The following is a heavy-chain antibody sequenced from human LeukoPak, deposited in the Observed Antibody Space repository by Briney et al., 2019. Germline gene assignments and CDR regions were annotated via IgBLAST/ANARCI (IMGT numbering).Heavy chain of an antibody. CDR2: INPNSGGT. V-gene: IGHV1-2*06. CDR3: ARDHLDYEFWSGYYGNWFDP. D-gene: IGHD3-3*01. J-gene: IGHJ5*02. Sequence: GASVKVSCKASGYTFTGYYMHWVRQAPGQGLEWMGRINPNSGGTNYAQKFQGRVTMTRDTSISTAYMELSRLRSDDTAVYYCARDHLDYEFWSGYYGNWFDPWGQGTLVTVSS. CDR1: GYTFTGYY.